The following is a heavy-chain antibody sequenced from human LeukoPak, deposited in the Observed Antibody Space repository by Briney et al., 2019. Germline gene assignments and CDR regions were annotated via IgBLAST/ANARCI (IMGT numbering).Heavy chain of an antibody. J-gene: IGHJ6*02. D-gene: IGHD2-15*01. CDR2: IYYSGST. CDR1: GGSISSYY. CDR3: ARADCSGGSCYYYYGMDV. V-gene: IGHV4-59*01. Sequence: SETLSLTCTVSGGSISSYYWSWIRQPPGKGLEWIGYIYYSGSTNYNPSLKSRVTISVDTSKNQFSLKLSSVTAADTAVYYCARADCSGGSCYYYYGMDVWGQGTTVTVSS.